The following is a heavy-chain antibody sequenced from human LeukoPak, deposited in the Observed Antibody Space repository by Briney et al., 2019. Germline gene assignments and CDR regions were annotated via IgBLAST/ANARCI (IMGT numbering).Heavy chain of an antibody. J-gene: IGHJ4*02. Sequence: GGSLRLSCVASGFTFSSSAMHWVRQAPGKGLEWVAAISYDGTNKYYAHSVKGRFTISRDNSKNTVYLQMNSLRAEDTAVYYCANQYGSGSFHWGQGTLVTVSS. D-gene: IGHD3-10*01. CDR3: ANQYGSGSFH. V-gene: IGHV3-30-3*01. CDR2: ISYDGTNK. CDR1: GFTFSSSA.